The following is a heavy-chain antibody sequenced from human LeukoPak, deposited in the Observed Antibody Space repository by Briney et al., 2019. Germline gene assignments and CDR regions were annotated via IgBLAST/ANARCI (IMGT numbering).Heavy chain of an antibody. CDR1: GYTFTSYG. D-gene: IGHD3-10*01. Sequence: ASVKVSCKASGYTFTSYGISWVRQALGQGLEWMGWISAYNGNTNYAQKLQGRVTMTTDTSTSTAYMELRSLRSDDTAVYYCARDPYYYGSGRFDYWGQGTLVTVSS. J-gene: IGHJ4*02. V-gene: IGHV1-18*04. CDR2: ISAYNGNT. CDR3: ARDPYYYGSGRFDY.